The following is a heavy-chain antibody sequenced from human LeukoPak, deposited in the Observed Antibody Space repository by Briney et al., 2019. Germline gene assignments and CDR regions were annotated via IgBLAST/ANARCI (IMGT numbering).Heavy chain of an antibody. J-gene: IGHJ4*02. D-gene: IGHD5-24*01. CDR2: IIPSGHTT. CDR3: AKDDRWLQFCC. V-gene: IGHV3-23*01. Sequence: GGTLRLSCAASGFTFSSHGMNWVRQAPGKGLEWVSGIIPSGHTTYYADSVRGRFTISRDNSRNTVYLQMNSLRAEDTAVYYCAKDDRWLQFCCWGQGTLVTVSA. CDR1: GFTFSSHG.